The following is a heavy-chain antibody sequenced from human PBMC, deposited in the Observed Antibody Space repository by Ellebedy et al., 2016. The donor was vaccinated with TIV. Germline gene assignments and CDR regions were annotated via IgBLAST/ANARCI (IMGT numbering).Heavy chain of an antibody. J-gene: IGHJ4*02. CDR1: GDSVSSNSAA. CDR3: ARDGVAARYFDY. Sequence: SETLSLXXALSGDSVSSNSAAWNWIRQSPSRGLEWLGRTYYRSKWYNDYAVSVKSRITINPDTSKNQFSLQLNSVTPEATAVYYCARDGVAARYFDYWGQGTLVTVSS. CDR2: TYYRSKWYN. D-gene: IGHD6-6*01. V-gene: IGHV6-1*01.